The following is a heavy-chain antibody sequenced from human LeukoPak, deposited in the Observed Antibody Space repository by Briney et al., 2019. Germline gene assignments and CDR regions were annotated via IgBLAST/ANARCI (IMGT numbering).Heavy chain of an antibody. Sequence: GGSLRLSCAASGFTFSSYAMRWVRQAPGKGLEWVSAISGSGGSTYYADSVKGRFTISRDNSKNTLYLQMNSLRAEDTAVYYCARDDYGDYAQASDYWGQGTLVTVSS. CDR2: ISGSGGST. D-gene: IGHD4-17*01. CDR1: GFTFSSYA. CDR3: ARDDYGDYAQASDY. V-gene: IGHV3-23*01. J-gene: IGHJ4*02.